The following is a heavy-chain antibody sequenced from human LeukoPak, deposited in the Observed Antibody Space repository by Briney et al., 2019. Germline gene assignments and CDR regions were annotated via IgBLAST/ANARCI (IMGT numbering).Heavy chain of an antibody. CDR3: ARGPYDSSVDY. D-gene: IGHD3-22*01. Sequence: GGSLRLSCAASGFTFTTYAMSWVRQAPGKGLEWVSSVSKSDGTTYYADSVKGRLTISRDNSKNTLHLQMNGLRAEDTAVYYCARGPYDSSVDYWGQGTLVTVSS. V-gene: IGHV3-23*01. J-gene: IGHJ4*02. CDR1: GFTFTTYA. CDR2: VSKSDGTT.